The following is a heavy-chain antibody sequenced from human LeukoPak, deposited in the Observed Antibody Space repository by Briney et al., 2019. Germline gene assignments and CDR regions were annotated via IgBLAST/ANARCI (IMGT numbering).Heavy chain of an antibody. Sequence: SETLSLTCTVSGGPISNYYWSWIRRPPGQGLEWIAYIYYTGSTNYNPSLKSRVTVSMDTSKNQFSLKLNSVTAAATAMYYCARGQLANSYYFDLWGQGTLVTVSS. CDR2: IYYTGST. D-gene: IGHD1-1*01. V-gene: IGHV4-59*01. J-gene: IGHJ4*02. CDR1: GGPISNYY. CDR3: ARGQLANSYYFDL.